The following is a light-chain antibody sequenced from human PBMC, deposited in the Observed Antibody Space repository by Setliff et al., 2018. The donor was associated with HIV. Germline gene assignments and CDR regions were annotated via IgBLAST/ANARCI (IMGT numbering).Light chain of an antibody. V-gene: IGLV2-14*01. CDR1: SSDVGGYNY. J-gene: IGLJ1*01. CDR3: SSYTIRNTLL. CDR2: EVS. Sequence: QSALTQPASVSGSPGQSITISCTGTSSDVGGYNYVSWYQQHPGKPPKLMIYEVSNRPSGISNRFSGSESGNTASLTISGLQAEDEADYYCSSYTIRNTLLFGTGTKVTVL.